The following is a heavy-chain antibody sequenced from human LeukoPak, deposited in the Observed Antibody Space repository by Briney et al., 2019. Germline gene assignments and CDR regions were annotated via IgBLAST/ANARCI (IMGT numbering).Heavy chain of an antibody. V-gene: IGHV1-46*01. CDR3: AREEGWELPTSHDAFDI. J-gene: IGHJ3*02. D-gene: IGHD1-26*01. CDR1: GYTFTGYY. CDR2: INPSGGST. Sequence: ASVKVSCKASGYTFTGYYMHWVRQAPGQGLEWMGIINPSGGSTSYAQKFQGRVTMTRDTSTSTVYMELSSLRSEDTAVYYCAREEGWELPTSHDAFDIWGQGTMVTVSS.